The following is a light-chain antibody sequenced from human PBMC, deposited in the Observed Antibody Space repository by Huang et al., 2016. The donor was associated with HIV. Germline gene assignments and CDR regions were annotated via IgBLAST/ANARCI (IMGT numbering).Light chain of an antibody. V-gene: IGKV3-20*01. CDR3: QQYGSSPA. J-gene: IGKJ1*01. CDR2: GAS. Sequence: EIVLPQSPGTLSVSPGERATLSCRASQRVSSRSLAWYQQKPGQTPRLLIYGASSGATGIPDRFSGRGAGTDFTLTISRLEPEDFAVYYCQQYGSSPAFGQGTKVEIK. CDR1: QRVSSRS.